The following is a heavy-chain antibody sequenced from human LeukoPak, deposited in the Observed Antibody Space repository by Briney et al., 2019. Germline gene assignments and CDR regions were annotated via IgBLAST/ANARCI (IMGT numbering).Heavy chain of an antibody. D-gene: IGHD3-10*01. J-gene: IGHJ4*02. Sequence: GGSLRLSCAASGFAASGFTFRSAWMSWVRQTPGKGLEWVGRIKSKNNGGTADYAAPVKGRFTFSRDDSKNTLYLQVNSLKIEDTAVYYCTTGCTGGEDYWGQGTLVTVSS. CDR2: IKSKNNGGTA. V-gene: IGHV3-15*01. CDR3: TTGCTGGEDY. CDR1: GFTFRSAW.